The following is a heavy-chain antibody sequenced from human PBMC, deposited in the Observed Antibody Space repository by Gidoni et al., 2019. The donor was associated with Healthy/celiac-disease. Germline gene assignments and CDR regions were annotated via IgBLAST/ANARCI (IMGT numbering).Heavy chain of an antibody. J-gene: IGHJ4*02. CDR2: INAGNGNT. CDR1: GYTFTSYA. V-gene: IGHV1-3*01. D-gene: IGHD6-13*01. CDR3: ARGGLNRYSSSSSPDY. Sequence: QVQLVQSGAEVKKPGASVKFSCKASGYTFTSYAMHWVRQAPGQRLEWMGWINAGNGNTKYSQKFQGRVTITRDTSASTAYMELSSLRSEDTAVYYCARGGLNRYSSSSSPDYWGQGTLVTVSS.